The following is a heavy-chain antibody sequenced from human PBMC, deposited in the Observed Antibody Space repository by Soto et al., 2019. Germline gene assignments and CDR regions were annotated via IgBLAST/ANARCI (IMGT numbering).Heavy chain of an antibody. V-gene: IGHV1-3*01. CDR1: GCTFSIYA. CDR3: ARSLMNPAMVTFYYFDY. Sequence: ASGNVSWKASGCTFSIYAMHWVRQAPGQRLEWMGWINAANGNTKYSQKFQGRVTITRDTSASTAYMELSSLRSEDTAVYTCARSLMNPAMVTFYYFDYWGQATLVTVSS. J-gene: IGHJ4*02. D-gene: IGHD5-18*01. CDR2: INAANGNT.